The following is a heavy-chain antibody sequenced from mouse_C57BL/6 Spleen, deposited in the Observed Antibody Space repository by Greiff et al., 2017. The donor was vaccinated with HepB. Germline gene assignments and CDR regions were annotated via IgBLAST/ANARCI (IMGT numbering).Heavy chain of an antibody. D-gene: IGHD4-1*01. CDR3: TTGELYYAMDY. Sequence: VQLQQSGAELVRPGASVKLSCTASGFNIKDDYMHWVKQRPEQGLEWIGLIDPENGDTEYASKFQGKATITADTSSNTAYLQLSSLTSEDTAVYYCTTGELYYAMDYWGQGTSVTVSS. CDR2: IDPENGDT. V-gene: IGHV14-4*01. CDR1: GFNIKDDY. J-gene: IGHJ4*01.